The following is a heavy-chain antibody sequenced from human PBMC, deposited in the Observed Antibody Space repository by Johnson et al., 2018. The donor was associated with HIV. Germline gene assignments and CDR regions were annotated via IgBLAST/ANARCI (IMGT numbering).Heavy chain of an antibody. CDR1: GFTFSSYG. V-gene: IGHV3-30*03. CDR3: ARPSLWDSSDYLGGDGFDF. J-gene: IGHJ3*01. Sequence: QVQLVESGGGVVQPGRSLRLSCAASGFTFSSYGMHWVRQAPGKGLEWVADISHDESYKYYADSVKGRFTIARDNSKNTLYLQMNSLRAEDTAVYYCARPSLWDSSDYLGGDGFDFWGQGTMVTVSS. CDR2: ISHDESYK. D-gene: IGHD3-22*01.